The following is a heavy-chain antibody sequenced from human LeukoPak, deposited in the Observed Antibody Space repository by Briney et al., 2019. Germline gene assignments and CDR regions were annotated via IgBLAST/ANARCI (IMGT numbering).Heavy chain of an antibody. CDR3: ARDLSGVAGYTYGRGIDY. D-gene: IGHD5-18*01. Sequence: GSLRLSCAASGFKFSSYSMNWVRQAPGKGLEWVSCISTSSSYIYYADSVKGRFTISRDNAKNSLYLQMNSLRAEDTAVYYCARDLSGVAGYTYGRGIDYWGQGTLVTVSS. J-gene: IGHJ4*02. CDR2: ISTSSSYI. CDR1: GFKFSSYS. V-gene: IGHV3-21*01.